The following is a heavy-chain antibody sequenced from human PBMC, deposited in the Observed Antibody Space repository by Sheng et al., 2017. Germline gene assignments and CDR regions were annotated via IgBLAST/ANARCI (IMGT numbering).Heavy chain of an antibody. Sequence: QVQLQQWGAGLLKPSETLSLTCAVYGGSFSGYYWSWIRQPPGKGLEWIGEINHSGSTNYNPSLKSRVTISVDTSKNQFSLKLSSVTAADTAVYYCARHSIDSSGPIGLTVWGQGTLVTVSS. CDR3: ARHSIDSSGPIGLTV. D-gene: IGHD3-22*01. V-gene: IGHV4-34*01. J-gene: IGHJ4*02. CDR1: GGSFSGYY. CDR2: INHSGST.